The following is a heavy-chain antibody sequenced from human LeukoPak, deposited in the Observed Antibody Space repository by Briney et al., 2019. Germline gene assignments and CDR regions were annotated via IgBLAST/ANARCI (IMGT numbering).Heavy chain of an antibody. J-gene: IGHJ4*02. CDR3: ARERPVYYFDY. CDR1: GFTFSSYA. Sequence: GGSLRLSCAASGFTFSSYAMNWVRQAPGKGLEWVAIISYDGSNKYYADSVKGRFTISRDNSKNTLYLQMNGLRAEDTAVYYCARERPVYYFDYWGQGTLVTVSS. V-gene: IGHV3-30*04. CDR2: ISYDGSNK.